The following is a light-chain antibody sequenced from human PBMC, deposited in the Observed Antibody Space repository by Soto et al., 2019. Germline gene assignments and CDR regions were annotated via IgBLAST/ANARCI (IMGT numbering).Light chain of an antibody. CDR3: QLYNSDSRT. V-gene: IGKV1-5*01. CDR1: QTISR. Sequence: DIHMTQSPSTLSASVGDRVTITCRASQTISRLAWYQQKPGKAPKLLIFDASRLQSGVPSRFSGSGSGTEFTLTVSSLQPDDFATYYCQLYNSDSRTFGQGTKVDIK. CDR2: DAS. J-gene: IGKJ1*01.